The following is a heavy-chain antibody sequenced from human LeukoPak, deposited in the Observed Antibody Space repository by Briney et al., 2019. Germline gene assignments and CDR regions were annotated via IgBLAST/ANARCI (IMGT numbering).Heavy chain of an antibody. D-gene: IGHD6-19*01. V-gene: IGHV4-61*02. Sequence: SQTLSLTCTVSGGSISSGSYYWSWIRQPAGKGLEWIGRIYTSGSTNYNPSLKSRVTISVDTSKNQFSLKLSSVTAADTAVYYCARAGIAVAAPHSLDYWGQGTLVTVSS. CDR3: ARAGIAVAAPHSLDY. CDR2: IYTSGST. J-gene: IGHJ4*02. CDR1: GGSISSGSYY.